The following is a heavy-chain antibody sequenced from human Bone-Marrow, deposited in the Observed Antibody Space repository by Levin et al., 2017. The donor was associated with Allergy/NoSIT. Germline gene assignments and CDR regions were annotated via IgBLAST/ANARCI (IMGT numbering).Heavy chain of an antibody. CDR2: ISSNGVTT. CDR1: GFTFTTYA. J-gene: IGHJ4*02. V-gene: IGHV3-23*01. CDR3: AQDGWYSSAGSHYFDF. D-gene: IGHD6-25*01. Sequence: GGSLRLSCEVSGFTFTTYAMAWVRQTPGKGLEWVSTISSNGVTTHYADSVKGRFTIAKDTSKNILYLQMDILRAEAPAIYYCAQDGWYSSAGSHYFDFWGQGTLVSVSP.